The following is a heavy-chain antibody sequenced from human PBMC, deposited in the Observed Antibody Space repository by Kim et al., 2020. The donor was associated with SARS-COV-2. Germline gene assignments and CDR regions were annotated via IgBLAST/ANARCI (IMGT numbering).Heavy chain of an antibody. V-gene: IGHV3-11*05. D-gene: IGHD5-18*01. CDR3: ARGSDTANSYYYGMDV. Sequence: SGKGRFPIARDNAKNSLYLQMNSLRAEDTAVYYCARGSDTANSYYYGMDVWGQGTTVTVSS. J-gene: IGHJ6*02.